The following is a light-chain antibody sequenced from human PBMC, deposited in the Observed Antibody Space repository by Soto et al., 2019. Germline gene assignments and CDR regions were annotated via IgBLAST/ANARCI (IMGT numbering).Light chain of an antibody. CDR3: QHRSNWPRT. CDR2: DAS. J-gene: IGKJ4*01. CDR1: QSVSSY. Sequence: EIVLTQSPVILSLSPGERATLSCRASQSVSSYLAWYQQKPGQVPRLLIYDASNRATGIPARFSGSGSGTDFTLTISSLEPEDFAVYYCQHRSNWPRTFGGGTKVEIK. V-gene: IGKV3-11*01.